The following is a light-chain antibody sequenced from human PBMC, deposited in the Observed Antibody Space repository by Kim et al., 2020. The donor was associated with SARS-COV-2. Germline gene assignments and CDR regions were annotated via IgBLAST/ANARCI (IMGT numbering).Light chain of an antibody. CDR2: GAS. CDR3: QQYNNWPPDT. Sequence: SPGERATLSCRASQSVSSNLAWYQQKPGQAPSLLIYGASTRATGIPARFSGSGSGTEFTLTISSLQSEDFAVYYCQQYNNWPPDTFGQGTRLEIK. V-gene: IGKV3-15*01. CDR1: QSVSSN. J-gene: IGKJ5*01.